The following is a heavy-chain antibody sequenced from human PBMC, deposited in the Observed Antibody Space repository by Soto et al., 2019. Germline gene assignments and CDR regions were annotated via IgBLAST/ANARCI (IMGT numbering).Heavy chain of an antibody. Sequence: EVQLVESGGGLVQPGGSLRLSCAASGFTVSSNYMSWVRQAPGKGLEWVSVIYSGGSTYYADSVKGRFTISRDNSKNTLYLQMNSLRAEDTAVYYCARVPLAEYSSSGYFDYWGQGTLVTVSS. D-gene: IGHD6-6*01. J-gene: IGHJ4*02. CDR3: ARVPLAEYSSSGYFDY. CDR2: IYSGGST. CDR1: GFTVSSNY. V-gene: IGHV3-66*01.